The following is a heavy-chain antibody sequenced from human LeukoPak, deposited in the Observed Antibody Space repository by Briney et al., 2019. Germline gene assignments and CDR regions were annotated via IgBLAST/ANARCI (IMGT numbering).Heavy chain of an antibody. CDR3: AKDRYYFFYMDV. J-gene: IGHJ6*03. D-gene: IGHD3-9*01. V-gene: IGHV3-30*02. CDR2: IRSDGSDK. Sequence: GGSLRLSSAASGFTFSSYGMNWVRQAPGKGLEWVASIRSDGSDKKYADSVKGRFTISRDISNNTVYLQMNSLRPEGTAIYYCAKDRYYFFYMDVWGKGTTVTVSS. CDR1: GFTFSSYG.